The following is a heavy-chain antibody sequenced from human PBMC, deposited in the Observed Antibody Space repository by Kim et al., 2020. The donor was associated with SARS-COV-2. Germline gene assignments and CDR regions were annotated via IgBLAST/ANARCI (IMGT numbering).Heavy chain of an antibody. CDR1: GYTFTSYA. V-gene: IGHV7-4-1*02. Sequence: ASVKVSCKASGYTFTSYAMNWVRQAPGQGLEWMGWINTNTGNPTYAQGFTGRFVFSLDTSVSTAYLQISSLKAEDTAVYYCARVAAVPVTYDFWSGLINFDYWGQGTLVTVSS. D-gene: IGHD3-3*01. CDR3: ARVAAVPVTYDFWSGLINFDY. CDR2: INTNTGNP. J-gene: IGHJ4*02.